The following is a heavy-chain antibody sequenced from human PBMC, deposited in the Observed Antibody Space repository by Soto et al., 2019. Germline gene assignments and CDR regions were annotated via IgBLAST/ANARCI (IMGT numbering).Heavy chain of an antibody. Sequence: GGSLRLSCIGAGFTFGDDAVSWFRQAPGKGLEWVGFIRSKAYGGTTEYAASVKGRFTISRDDSKNIAYLQMNSLETEDTAVYFCTRWEATHFDYWGQGTQVTVSS. CDR2: IRSKAYGGTT. CDR1: GFTFGDDA. CDR3: TRWEATHFDY. D-gene: IGHD1-26*01. J-gene: IGHJ4*02. V-gene: IGHV3-49*03.